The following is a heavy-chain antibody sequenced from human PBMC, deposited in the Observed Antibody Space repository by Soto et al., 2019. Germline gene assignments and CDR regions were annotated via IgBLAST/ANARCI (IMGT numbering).Heavy chain of an antibody. CDR3: AKDRGSVWPYYFDF. V-gene: IGHV3-66*01. CDR1: GFTVNSNY. J-gene: IGHJ4*02. CDR2: TYRDGTT. D-gene: IGHD6-19*01. Sequence: EVQLVESGGGLVQPGGSLRLSCAASGFTVNSNYMSWVRQAPGKGLEWVSVTYRDGTTDYADSVKGRFTISRDDSKNTRYLQMNSLSAEDTAVYYWAKDRGSVWPYYFDFWGQGTLVTVSS.